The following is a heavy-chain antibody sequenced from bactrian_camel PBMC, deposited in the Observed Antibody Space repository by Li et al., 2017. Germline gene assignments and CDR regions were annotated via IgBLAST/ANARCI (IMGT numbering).Heavy chain of an antibody. Sequence: HVQLVESGGGSVQAGGSLRLSCTTSQYVYRSYHMGWFRQGPGDECELVSSITRDGDLFYANSVKGRFTITRVNARKTVYLQMNSLKPEDTAMYYCAAREPKYDQWGEPRTGARGPRSPS. CDR2: ITRDGDL. CDR1: QYVYRSYH. D-gene: IGHD2*01. V-gene: IGHV3S53*01. J-gene: IGHJ4*01. CDR3: AAREPKYDQWGEPRT.